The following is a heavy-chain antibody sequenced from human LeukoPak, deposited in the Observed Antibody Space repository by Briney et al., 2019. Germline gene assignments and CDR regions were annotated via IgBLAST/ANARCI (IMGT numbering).Heavy chain of an antibody. CDR3: VNIVNQKGRGFDY. D-gene: IGHD2/OR15-2a*01. CDR1: GFTISSYW. CDR2: IKQDGSEK. V-gene: IGHV3-7*01. Sequence: PGGSLRLSCAASGFTISSYWMTWVRQAPGKGLEWVANIKQDGSEKYYVDSVQGRFTISRDNAKNSLYLQMNSLRAEDTAVYYCVNIVNQKGRGFDYWGLGTLVTVSS. J-gene: IGHJ4*02.